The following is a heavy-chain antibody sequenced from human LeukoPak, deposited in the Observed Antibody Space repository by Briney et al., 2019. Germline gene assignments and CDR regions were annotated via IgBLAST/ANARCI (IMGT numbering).Heavy chain of an antibody. J-gene: IGHJ4*02. Sequence: GESLKISCKASGSSFTSYWIGWVRQMPGKGLEYMGIIYPGDSDTEYSPSFQGQVTLSADTSISTAYLQWSSLKASDTAMYYCARRSGNYVDYWGQGTLVTVSS. V-gene: IGHV5-51*01. CDR2: IYPGDSDT. CDR1: GSSFTSYW. CDR3: ARRSGNYVDY. D-gene: IGHD1-26*01.